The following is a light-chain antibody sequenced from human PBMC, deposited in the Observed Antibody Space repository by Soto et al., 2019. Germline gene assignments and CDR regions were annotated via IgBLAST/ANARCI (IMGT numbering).Light chain of an antibody. CDR3: QQHNDWPT. CDR2: DAS. J-gene: IGKJ5*01. V-gene: IGKV3D-15*01. CDR1: QSVGSK. Sequence: EIVMTQSPPTLSVSPGERATLSCRASQSVGSKLAWYQQRPGQAPRLLIYDASNRATGIPARFSGSGSGTEFILTISSVESEDFAIYYCQQHNDWPTFGQGTRLEIK.